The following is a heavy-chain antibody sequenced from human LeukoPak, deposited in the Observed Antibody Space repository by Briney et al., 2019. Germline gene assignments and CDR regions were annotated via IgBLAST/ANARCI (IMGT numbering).Heavy chain of an antibody. CDR1: GGSISSYY. D-gene: IGHD3-22*01. CDR2: IYYSGST. V-gene: IGHV4-59*01. Sequence: SETLSLTCTVSGGSISSYYWSWIRQPPGKGLEWIGYIYYSGSTNYNPSLKSRVTISVDTSKNRFSLKLSSVTAADTAVFYCASLTTADAFDIWGQGTMVTVSS. CDR3: ASLTTADAFDI. J-gene: IGHJ3*02.